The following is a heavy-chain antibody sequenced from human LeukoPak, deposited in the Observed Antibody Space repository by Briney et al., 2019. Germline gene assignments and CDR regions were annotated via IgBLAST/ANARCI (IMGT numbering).Heavy chain of an antibody. J-gene: IGHJ1*01. CDR1: GFTFSSYS. D-gene: IGHD2-2*01. Sequence: GGSLRLSCAASGFTFSSYSMNWVRQAPGKGLEWVSAISGSGGSTYYADSVKGRFTISRDNSKNTLYLQMNSLRAEDTAVYYCAKDRGSTRRGDFQHWGQGTLVTVSS. CDR3: AKDRGSTRRGDFQH. V-gene: IGHV3-23*01. CDR2: ISGSGGST.